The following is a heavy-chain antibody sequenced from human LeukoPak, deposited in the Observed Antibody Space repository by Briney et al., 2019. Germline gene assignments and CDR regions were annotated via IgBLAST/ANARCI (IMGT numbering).Heavy chain of an antibody. CDR3: ARIYQWAFDI. Sequence: ASVKVSCKAFGYTFTNNWMHWVRQAPGQGLEWMGWINPNSGGTNYAQKFQGRVTMTRDTSISTAYMELSRLRSDDTAVYYCARIYQWAFDIWGQGTMVTVSS. J-gene: IGHJ3*02. CDR1: GYTFTNNW. CDR2: INPNSGGT. V-gene: IGHV1-2*02. D-gene: IGHD2-8*01.